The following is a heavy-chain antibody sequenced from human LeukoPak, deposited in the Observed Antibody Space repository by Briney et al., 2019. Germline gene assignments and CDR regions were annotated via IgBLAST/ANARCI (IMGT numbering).Heavy chain of an antibody. CDR2: IYYSGST. CDR1: GGSISGYY. Sequence: SETLSLTCTVSGGSISGYYWSWIRQPPGKGLEWIGNIYYSGSTNYNPSLKSRVTISVDMSKNQFSLKLSSVTAADTAVYYCARGRSGHGGLDYWGQGTLVTVSS. V-gene: IGHV4-59*12. J-gene: IGHJ4*02. D-gene: IGHD3-10*01. CDR3: ARGRSGHGGLDY.